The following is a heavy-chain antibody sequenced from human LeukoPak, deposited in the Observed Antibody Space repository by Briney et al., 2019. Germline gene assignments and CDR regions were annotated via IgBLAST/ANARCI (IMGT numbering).Heavy chain of an antibody. J-gene: IGHJ5*02. CDR2: ISASSTSI. CDR1: GFTFSDYT. CDR3: ARDGT. V-gene: IGHV3-21*01. D-gene: IGHD1-26*01. Sequence: TGGSLRLSCATSGFTFSDYTMNWVRQAPGKGLEWVSFISASSTSIYYADSVRCRFTISRDNAKNSLYLHMNSLRAEDTAVYYCARDGTWGPGTLVTVSS.